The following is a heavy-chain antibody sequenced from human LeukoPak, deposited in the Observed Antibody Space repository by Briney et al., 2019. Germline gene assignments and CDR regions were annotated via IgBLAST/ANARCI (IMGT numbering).Heavy chain of an antibody. CDR3: AREIVVVPAAQNWFDP. V-gene: IGHV4-61*02. J-gene: IGHJ5*02. D-gene: IGHD2-2*01. Sequence: PSETLSLTCTVSGGSISSGSYYWSWIRQPAGKGLEWIGRIYTSGSTNYNPSLKSRVTISVDTSKNQFSLKLSSVTAADTAVYYCAREIVVVPAAQNWFDPWGQGTLVTVSS. CDR1: GGSISSGSYY. CDR2: IYTSGST.